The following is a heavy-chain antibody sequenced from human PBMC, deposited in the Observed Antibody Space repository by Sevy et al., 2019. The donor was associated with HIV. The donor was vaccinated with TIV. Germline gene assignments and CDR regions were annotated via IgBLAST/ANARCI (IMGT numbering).Heavy chain of an antibody. J-gene: IGHJ4*02. CDR2: IYYSGST. CDR1: GGSISSYY. CDR3: ARAGGFWSGYYDFDY. V-gene: IGHV4-59*01. D-gene: IGHD3-3*01. Sequence: SETLSLTCTVSGGSISSYYWSWIRQPPGKGLEWIGYIYYSGSTNYNPCLKSRVTISVDTSKNQFSLKLSSVTAADTAVYYCARAGGFWSGYYDFDYWGQGTLVTVSS.